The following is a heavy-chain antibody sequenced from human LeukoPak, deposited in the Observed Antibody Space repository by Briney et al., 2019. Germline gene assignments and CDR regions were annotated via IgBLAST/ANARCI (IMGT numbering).Heavy chain of an antibody. D-gene: IGHD5-24*01. J-gene: IGHJ4*02. CDR1: GGSISNYY. CDR2: LYSSGST. V-gene: IGHV4-59*08. CDR3: ARHGRKDGLFTY. Sequence: SETLSLTCTVSGGSISNYYWGWIRQPPGKGLEWIGYLYSSGSTNYIPSLKSRISISEDTSKNQVSLNLNSVTAADTAVYYCARHGRKDGLFTYWGQGALVTVSS.